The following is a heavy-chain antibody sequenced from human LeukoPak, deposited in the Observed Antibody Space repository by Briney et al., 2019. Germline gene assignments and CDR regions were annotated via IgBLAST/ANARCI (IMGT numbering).Heavy chain of an antibody. CDR2: INPNSGGT. Sequence: ASVKVSCKASGYTFTVYYMHWVRQAPGQGLEWMGWINPNSGGTNYAQKFQGRVTMTRDTSISTAYMELSRLRSDDTAVYYCATGSYSGRPNYMDVWGKGTTVTVSS. D-gene: IGHD1-26*01. CDR3: ATGSYSGRPNYMDV. V-gene: IGHV1-2*02. J-gene: IGHJ6*03. CDR1: GYTFTVYY.